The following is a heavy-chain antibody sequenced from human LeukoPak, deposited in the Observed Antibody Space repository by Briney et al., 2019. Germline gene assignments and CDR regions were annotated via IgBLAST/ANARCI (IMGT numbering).Heavy chain of an antibody. Sequence: GGSLRLSCAGSGFTFSSFWMSWVRQAPGKGLEWVSYISSSGSSIYYADSVKGRFTISRDNAKNSLYLQMNSLRDEDTAVYYCAGRPGTGYRIDYWGQGTLVTVSS. V-gene: IGHV3-48*02. J-gene: IGHJ4*02. CDR3: AGRPGTGYRIDY. CDR1: GFTFSSFW. D-gene: IGHD2-8*02. CDR2: ISSSGSSI.